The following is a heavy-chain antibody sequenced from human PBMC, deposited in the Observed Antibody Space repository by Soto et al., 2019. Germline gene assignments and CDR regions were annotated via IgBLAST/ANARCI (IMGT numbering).Heavy chain of an antibody. D-gene: IGHD6-13*01. J-gene: IGHJ4*02. V-gene: IGHV3-23*01. CDR3: ARGSSGYISSWYYFDF. CDR2: ISGIGGST. Sequence: GGSLRLSCAASGFTFTDYALSWVRQAPGKGLEWVATISGIGGSTYLADSVKGRLSISRDNSKNTVSLLMNSLRAEDTAVYFCARGSSGYISSWYYFDFWGRGTLVTVSS. CDR1: GFTFTDYA.